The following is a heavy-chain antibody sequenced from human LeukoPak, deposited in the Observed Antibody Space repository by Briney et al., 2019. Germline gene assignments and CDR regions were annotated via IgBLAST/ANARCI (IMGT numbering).Heavy chain of an antibody. D-gene: IGHD3-22*01. CDR1: GFRFDSFY. Sequence: PGGSLRLSCAASGFRFDSFYMGWIRQVPGKGLDYIALISASGAVPYYAESVEGRFIISRDNAKNSVSLQMNSLSADDTAIYYCARSLIVASEDYWGQGTQVIVSS. V-gene: IGHV3-11*04. CDR2: ISASGAVP. J-gene: IGHJ4*02. CDR3: ARSLIVASEDY.